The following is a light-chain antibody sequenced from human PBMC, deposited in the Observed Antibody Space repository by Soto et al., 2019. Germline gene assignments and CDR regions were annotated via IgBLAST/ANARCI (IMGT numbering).Light chain of an antibody. Sequence: EIVLTQSPGTLSLSPGERPTLSCRASQSVSSSYLAWYQQKPGQAHRXXIYGASSRATGIPDRFSGSGSGTDGTLTISRLEPEDFEVYDGQQYGSSPLTFGGGTKVDIK. J-gene: IGKJ4*01. CDR3: QQYGSSPLT. V-gene: IGKV3-20*01. CDR1: QSVSSSY. CDR2: GAS.